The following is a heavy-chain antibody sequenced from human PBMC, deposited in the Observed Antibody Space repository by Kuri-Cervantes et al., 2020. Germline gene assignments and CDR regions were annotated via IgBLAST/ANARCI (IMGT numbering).Heavy chain of an antibody. V-gene: IGHV3-23*01. CDR1: GFTFSNYA. CDR2: ISGSGGTP. D-gene: IGHD6-13*01. CDR3: AKDVGYSSRVYYYYGMDV. Sequence: GGSLRLSCAASGFTFSNYAMNWVRQAPGKGLEWVSAISGSGGTPYYTDSVKGRFTISRDNSKNTLYLQMNSLRAEDTAVYYCAKDVGYSSRVYYYYGMDVWGQGTTVTVSS. J-gene: IGHJ6*02.